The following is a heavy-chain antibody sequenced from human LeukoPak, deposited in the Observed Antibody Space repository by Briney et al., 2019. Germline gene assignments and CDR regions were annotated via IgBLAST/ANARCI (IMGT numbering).Heavy chain of an antibody. CDR3: ASIGYSSSWYSGPPDY. V-gene: IGHV3-48*01. CDR1: GFSFSNFW. CDR2: ISSSSSTI. Sequence: PGGSLRLSCAASGFSFSNFWMDWVRQAPGKGLEWVSYISSSSSTIYYADSVKGRFTISRDNAKNSLYLQMNSLRAEDTAVYYCASIGYSSSWYSGPPDYWGQGTLVTVSS. D-gene: IGHD6-13*01. J-gene: IGHJ4*02.